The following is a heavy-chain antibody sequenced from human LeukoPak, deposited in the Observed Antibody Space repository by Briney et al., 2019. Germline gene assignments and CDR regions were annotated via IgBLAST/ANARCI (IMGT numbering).Heavy chain of an antibody. CDR2: ISTSSIYI. J-gene: IGHJ3*02. V-gene: IGHV3-21*01. CDR1: GFTFSSYS. Sequence: KSGGSLRLSCAASGFTFSSYSMNWVRQAPGKGLEWVSSISTSSIYIYYADSVKGRFTISRDNAKNSLYLQMNSLRAEDTAVYYCARGQDTVITSRDAFDIWGQGTMVTVSS. D-gene: IGHD4-23*01. CDR3: ARGQDTVITSRDAFDI.